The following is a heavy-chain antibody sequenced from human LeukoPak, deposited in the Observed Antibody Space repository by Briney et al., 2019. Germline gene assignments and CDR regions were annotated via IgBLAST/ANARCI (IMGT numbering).Heavy chain of an antibody. CDR1: GFTFSSYA. J-gene: IGHJ6*02. CDR3: ASLLPYGSGSWYGMDV. CDR2: ISYDGSNK. D-gene: IGHD3-10*01. Sequence: GGSLRLSCAASGFTFSSYAMHWVRQAPGKGLEGVAVISYDGSNKYYADYVKGRFTISRDNSKNTLYLQMNSLRAEDTAVYYCASLLPYGSGSWYGMDVWGQGTTVTVSS. V-gene: IGHV3-30-3*01.